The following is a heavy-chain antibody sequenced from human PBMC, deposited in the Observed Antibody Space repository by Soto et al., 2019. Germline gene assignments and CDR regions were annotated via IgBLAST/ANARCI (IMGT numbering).Heavy chain of an antibody. Sequence: PGESLKISCKCSGYSFTSYWIGWVRQMPGKGMEWMGIIYPGDSDTRYSPSIQGQVTISADTSISTAYLQWSSLKAWSTAMYYCAGYYGCSCYYLWLASGAFDIWGQGTMVTVSS. V-gene: IGHV5-51*01. J-gene: IGHJ3*02. D-gene: IGHD3-22*01. CDR2: IYPGDSDT. CDR3: AGYYGCSCYYLWLASGAFDI. CDR1: GYSFTSYW.